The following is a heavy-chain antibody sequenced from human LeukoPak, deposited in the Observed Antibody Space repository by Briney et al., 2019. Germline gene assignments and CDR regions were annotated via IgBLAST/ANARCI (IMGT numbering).Heavy chain of an antibody. V-gene: IGHV1-69*04. Sequence: GASVKVSCKASGGTFSSYAISWVRQAPGQGLEWMGRIIPILGIANYAQKFQGRVTITADKSTSTAYMELSSLRSEDTAVYYCARDSNFGGVAARPLYYYYMDVWGKGTTVTVSS. CDR1: GGTFSSYA. D-gene: IGHD6-6*01. J-gene: IGHJ6*03. CDR3: ARDSNFGGVAARPLYYYYMDV. CDR2: IIPILGIA.